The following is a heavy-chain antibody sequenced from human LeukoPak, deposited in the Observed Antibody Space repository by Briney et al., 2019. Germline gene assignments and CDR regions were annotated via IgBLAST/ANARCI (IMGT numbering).Heavy chain of an antibody. J-gene: IGHJ4*02. CDR3: ARSPRKYCSSTSSYRAEDY. V-gene: IGHV1-18*01. D-gene: IGHD2-2*02. CDR1: GYTFTSYG. Sequence: ASVKVSCKASGYTFTSYGISWVRQAPGQGVEGMGWISEYKGNTNYAQKRQGTVTMITDTFTITAYMEMRRLRSDDKAVYYCARSPRKYCSSTSSYRAEDYWGQGTLVTVSS. CDR2: ISEYKGNT.